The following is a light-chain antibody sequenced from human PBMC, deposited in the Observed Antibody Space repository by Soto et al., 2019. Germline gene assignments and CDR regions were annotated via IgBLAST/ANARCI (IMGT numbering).Light chain of an antibody. J-gene: IGKJ5*01. V-gene: IGKV1-13*02. CDR1: QGIRGA. Sequence: AIQLTQSPSSLSASVGDRVTITCRASQGIRGALAWYQQRPGKPPKMLIYDVSKLERGVPSRFSGSDSGTHFTFTISSLQAEDFATYYCQQFNSYPITFGQGTRLEIK. CDR3: QQFNSYPIT. CDR2: DVS.